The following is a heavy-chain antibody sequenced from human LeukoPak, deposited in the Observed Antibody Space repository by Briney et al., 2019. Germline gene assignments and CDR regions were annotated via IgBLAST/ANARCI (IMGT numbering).Heavy chain of an antibody. V-gene: IGHV3-74*01. J-gene: IGHJ6*02. CDR2: INSDGSST. D-gene: IGHD3-22*01. CDR1: GFTFSSYW. CDR3: ARDLFIVVVSRGMDV. Sequence: GGSLRLSCAASGFTFSSYWMHWVRQAPGKGLVWVSRINSDGSSTSYADSVKGRFTISRDNAKNTLYLQMNSLRAGDTAVYYCARDLFIVVVSRGMDVWGQGTTVTVSS.